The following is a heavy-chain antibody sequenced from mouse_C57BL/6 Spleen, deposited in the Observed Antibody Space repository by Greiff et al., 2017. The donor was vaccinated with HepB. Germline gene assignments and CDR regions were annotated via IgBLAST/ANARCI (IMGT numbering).Heavy chain of an antibody. J-gene: IGHJ2*01. V-gene: IGHV1-7*01. D-gene: IGHD1-1*01. CDR1: GYTFTSYW. CDR3: AISTTVVADYFDY. Sequence: QVQLQQSGAELAKPGASVKLSCKASGYTFTSYWMHWVKQRPGQGLEWIGYINPSSGYTKYNQKFKDKATLTADKSSSTAYMQLSSLTYEDSAVYYCAISTTVVADYFDYWGQGTTLTVSS. CDR2: INPSSGYT.